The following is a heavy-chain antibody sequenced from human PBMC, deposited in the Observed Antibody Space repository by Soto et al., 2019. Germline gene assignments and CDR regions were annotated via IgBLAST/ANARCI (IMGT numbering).Heavy chain of an antibody. CDR2: ISWNSGSI. J-gene: IGHJ4*02. CDR1: GFTFDDYA. Sequence: EVQLVESGGGLVQPGRSLRLSCAASGFTFDDYAMHWVRQAPGKGPEWVSGISWNSGSIGYADSVKGRFTISRDNAKNSLYLQMNSLRAEDTALYYCTMDRGGFDYWGQGTLVTVSS. CDR3: TMDRGGFDY. D-gene: IGHD3-10*01. V-gene: IGHV3-9*01.